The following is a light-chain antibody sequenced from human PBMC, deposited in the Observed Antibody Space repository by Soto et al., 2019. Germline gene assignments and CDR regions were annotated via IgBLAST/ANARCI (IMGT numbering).Light chain of an antibody. V-gene: IGKV1-5*01. Sequence: DIQMTQSPSTLSASVGDSVTITCRASQSLSGWLAWYQQKPGKAPKLLIYDVSSLESGVPSRFSGSGSATEFTLTISSLQPDDFATYYCQQYNSYWTFGQGTKVDIK. CDR1: QSLSGW. CDR3: QQYNSYWT. J-gene: IGKJ1*01. CDR2: DVS.